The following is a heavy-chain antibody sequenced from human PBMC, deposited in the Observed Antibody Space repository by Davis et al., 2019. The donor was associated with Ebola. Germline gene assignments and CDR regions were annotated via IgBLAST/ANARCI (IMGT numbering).Heavy chain of an antibody. CDR3: ARDRQDSRAYGF. J-gene: IGHJ4*02. D-gene: IGHD3-22*01. CDR2: IYTNGGT. Sequence: SETLSLTCSVSGASISSEYFSWTWVRQPAGKGLEWIGHIYTNGGTKYNPSLESRLTISLDPTQNQFSLRLKSATAADTAMYFCARDRQDSRAYGFWGQGILVTVSS. V-gene: IGHV4-61*09. CDR1: GASISSEYFS.